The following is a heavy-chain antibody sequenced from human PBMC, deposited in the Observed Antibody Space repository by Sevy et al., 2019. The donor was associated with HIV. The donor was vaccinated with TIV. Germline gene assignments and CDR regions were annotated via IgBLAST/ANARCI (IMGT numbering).Heavy chain of an antibody. CDR3: AGFGELESGY. CDR1: GGSFSSYY. Sequence: ETLSLTCAVYGGSFSSYYWTWVRQPPGKGLEWIGEITHRGTTNYNPSLKSRVTISVDTSKNRFSLRLRSVTTADTAVYYCAGFGELESGYWGQGSLVTVSS. J-gene: IGHJ4*02. CDR2: ITHRGTT. V-gene: IGHV4-34*01. D-gene: IGHD3-10*01.